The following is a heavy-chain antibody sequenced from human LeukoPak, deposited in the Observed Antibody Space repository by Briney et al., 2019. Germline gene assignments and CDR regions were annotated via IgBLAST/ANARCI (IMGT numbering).Heavy chain of an antibody. D-gene: IGHD4-17*01. CDR2: IKQDGSEK. CDR1: GFTFSSYW. V-gene: IGHV3-7*03. J-gene: IGHJ4*02. Sequence: GVSLRLSCAASGFTFSSYWMSWVRQAPGKGLEWVANIKQDGSEKYYVDSVKGRFTISRDNAKNSLYLQMNSLRAEDTAVYYCARETNGDYADFYDYWGQGTLVTVSS. CDR3: ARETNGDYADFYDY.